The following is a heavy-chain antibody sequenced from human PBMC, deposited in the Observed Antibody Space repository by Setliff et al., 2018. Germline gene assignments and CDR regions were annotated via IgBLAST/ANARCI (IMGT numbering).Heavy chain of an antibody. CDR2: VYHSGKT. CDR3: ARDPYGGSWFDS. Sequence: SETLSLTCAVSNHSLSSDYYWGWIRQSPVKGLEWIGNVYHSGKTYYNPSLESRVTISEDTSKNQFSLRLSSVTAADTAVYYCARDPYGGSWFDSWGQGALVTVSS. D-gene: IGHD2-21*01. J-gene: IGHJ5*01. V-gene: IGHV4-38-2*02. CDR1: NHSLSSDYY.